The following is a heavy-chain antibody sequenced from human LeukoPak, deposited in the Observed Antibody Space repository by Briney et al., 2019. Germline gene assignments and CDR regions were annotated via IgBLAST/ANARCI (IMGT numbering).Heavy chain of an antibody. CDR2: ISYDGSRK. CDR3: ARANYYDISGYDY. D-gene: IGHD3-22*01. V-gene: IGHV3-30*03. CDR1: GFTFSNYA. J-gene: IGHJ4*02. Sequence: GGSLRLSCAASGFTFSNYAMHWVRQAPDKGLEWVTVISYDGSRKYYADSVKGRFTISRDNAKNSLYLQMNSLRAEDTAVYYCARANYYDISGYDYWGQGTLVTVSS.